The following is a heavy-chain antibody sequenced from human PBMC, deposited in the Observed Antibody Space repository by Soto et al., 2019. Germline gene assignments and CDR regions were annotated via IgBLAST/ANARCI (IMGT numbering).Heavy chain of an antibody. CDR2: IIPIFGTA. CDR3: AAAPRIGTTVYYYYGMDV. CDR1: GGTFSSYA. D-gene: IGHD4-4*01. V-gene: IGHV1-69*06. J-gene: IGHJ6*02. Sequence: SVKVSCKASGGTFSSYAISWVRQAPGQGLEWMGGIIPIFGTANYAQKFQGRVTITADKSTSTAYMELSSLRSEDTAVYYCAAAPRIGTTVYYYYGMDVWGQGTAVTVSS.